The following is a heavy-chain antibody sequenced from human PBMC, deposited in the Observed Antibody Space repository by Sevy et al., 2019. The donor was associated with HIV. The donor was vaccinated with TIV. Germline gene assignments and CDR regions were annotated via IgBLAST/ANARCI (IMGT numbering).Heavy chain of an antibody. CDR2: IKSKTDGGSA. CDR3: TGATVFGATWFDP. D-gene: IGHD3-3*01. V-gene: IGHV3-15*01. J-gene: IGHJ5*02. CDR1: GYTFNNAW. Sequence: GGSLRISCAASGYTFNNAWMSWVRQAPGKGLEWLGRIKSKTDGGSAEYASPVKGRFTISRDDSKSTLYLQMNRLRTEDTGVYYCTGATVFGATWFDPRGQGALVTVSS.